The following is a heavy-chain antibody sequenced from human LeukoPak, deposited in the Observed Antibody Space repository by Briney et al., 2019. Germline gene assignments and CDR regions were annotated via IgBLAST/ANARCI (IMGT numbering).Heavy chain of an antibody. CDR3: ARVMPMSPDYSKRPPRRAHDY. Sequence: PSETLSLTCAVYGGSFSGSYWSWIRQPPGKGLEWIGEINHSGSTNYNPSLKSRVTISVDTSKNQFSLKLSSVTAADTAVYYCARVMPMSPDYSKRPPRRAHDYWGQGTLVTVSS. J-gene: IGHJ4*02. CDR2: INHSGST. CDR1: GGSFSGSY. V-gene: IGHV4-34*01. D-gene: IGHD4-11*01.